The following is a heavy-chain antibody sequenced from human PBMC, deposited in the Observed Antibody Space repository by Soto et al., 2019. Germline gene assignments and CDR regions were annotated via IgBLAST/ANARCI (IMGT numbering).Heavy chain of an antibody. V-gene: IGHV3-30*03. J-gene: IGHJ4*02. Sequence: PGGSLRLSCAASGFTFSSYGMHWVRQAPGKGLEWVAVISYDGSNKYYVDSVKGRFTISRDNAKNTLYLQMNGLRAEDTAVYYCAREAFWGQGSLVTVSS. CDR3: AREAF. CDR1: GFTFSSYG. CDR2: ISYDGSNK.